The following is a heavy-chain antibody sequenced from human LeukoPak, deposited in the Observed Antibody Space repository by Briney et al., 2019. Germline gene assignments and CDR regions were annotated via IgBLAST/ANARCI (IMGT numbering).Heavy chain of an antibody. V-gene: IGHV4-34*01. CDR1: GGSFSGYY. J-gene: IGHJ4*02. CDR3: ARGLRIDY. Sequence: SETLSLTCAVYGGSFSGYYWSWIRQPPGKGLEWIGEINHSGSANYNPSLKSRVTISGDTSKNQFSLKLGSVTAADTAVYYCARGLRIDYWGQGTLVTVSS. CDR2: INHSGSA.